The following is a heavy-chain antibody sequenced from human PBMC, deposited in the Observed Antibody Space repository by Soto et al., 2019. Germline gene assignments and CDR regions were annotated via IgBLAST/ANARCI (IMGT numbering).Heavy chain of an antibody. CDR1: GYTFTSYG. J-gene: IGHJ5*02. V-gene: IGHV1-18*01. CDR2: ISAYNGNT. Sequence: QVQLVQSGAEVKKPGASVKVSCKASGYTFTSYGISWVRQAPGQGLEWMGWISAYNGNTNYAQKLQGRVTMTTDTSTSTAYMELRGLRSDDTAVYYCARDAALGYCSGGSCSSGWFDPWGQGTLVTVSS. CDR3: ARDAALGYCSGGSCSSGWFDP. D-gene: IGHD2-15*01.